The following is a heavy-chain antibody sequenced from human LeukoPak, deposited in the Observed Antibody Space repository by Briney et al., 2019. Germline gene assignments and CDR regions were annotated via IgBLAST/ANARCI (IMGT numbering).Heavy chain of an antibody. CDR2: ISSSGTTI. D-gene: IGHD3-9*01. Sequence: GGSLRLPCAASGFTFTDFYMSWIRQAPGKGLEWVSYISSSGTTIYYADSVMGRFTNSRDNAKNSLYLQMNSLRAEDTAVYYCARALTGFIPGNWGQGTLVTVSS. CDR1: GFTFTDFY. J-gene: IGHJ4*02. CDR3: ARALTGFIPGN. V-gene: IGHV3-11*01.